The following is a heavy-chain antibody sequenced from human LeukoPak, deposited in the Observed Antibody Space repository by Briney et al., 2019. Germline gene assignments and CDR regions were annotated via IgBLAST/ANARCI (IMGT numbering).Heavy chain of an antibody. CDR1: GFTFDDYA. Sequence: GGSLRLSCAASGFTFDDYAMHWVRQAPGKGLEWVSGISWNSGSIGYADSVKGRFTISRDNAKNSLYLQMNSLRAEDTALYYCAKDISSAAAGIAFDYWGQGTLVTVSS. D-gene: IGHD6-13*01. CDR2: ISWNSGSI. J-gene: IGHJ4*02. V-gene: IGHV3-9*01. CDR3: AKDISSAAAGIAFDY.